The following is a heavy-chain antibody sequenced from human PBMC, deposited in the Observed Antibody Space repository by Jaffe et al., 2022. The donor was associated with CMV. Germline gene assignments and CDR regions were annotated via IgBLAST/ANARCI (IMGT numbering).Heavy chain of an antibody. CDR1: GFTFSSYS. Sequence: EVQLVESGGGLVKPGGSLRLSCAASGFTFSSYSMNWVRQAPGKGLEWVSSISSSSSYIYYADSVKGRFTISRDNAKNSLYLQMNSLRAEDTAVYYCARGLVASRQTEDIVVVPAALHYYYMDVWGKGTTVTVSS. J-gene: IGHJ6*03. CDR3: ARGLVASRQTEDIVVVPAALHYYYMDV. CDR2: ISSSSSYI. V-gene: IGHV3-21*01. D-gene: IGHD2-2*01.